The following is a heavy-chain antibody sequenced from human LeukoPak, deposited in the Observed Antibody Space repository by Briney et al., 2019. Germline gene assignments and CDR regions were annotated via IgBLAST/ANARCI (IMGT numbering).Heavy chain of an antibody. Sequence: GGSLRLSCAASGFTFSSYGMHWVRQAPGKGLEWVAVISYDGSNKHYADSVKGRFTISRDNSKNTLYLQMNSLRAEDTAVYYCAKDQLVAHIVVVTAIEAPDYWGQGTLVTVSS. CDR2: ISYDGSNK. J-gene: IGHJ4*02. D-gene: IGHD2-21*02. V-gene: IGHV3-30*18. CDR1: GFTFSSYG. CDR3: AKDQLVAHIVVVTAIEAPDY.